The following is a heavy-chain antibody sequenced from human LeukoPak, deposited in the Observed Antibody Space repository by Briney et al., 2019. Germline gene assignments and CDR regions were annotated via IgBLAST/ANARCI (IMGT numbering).Heavy chain of an antibody. Sequence: GESLKISCKGFGYSFTNYWIGWVRQMPGKGLEWMGIIYPGDSDTRYSPSFQGQVTLSADKSISTAYLRWRSLKASDTAIYYCARGLDTAMARGAFDLWGQGTMVTVSS. CDR1: GYSFTNYW. V-gene: IGHV5-51*01. CDR3: ARGLDTAMARGAFDL. J-gene: IGHJ3*01. D-gene: IGHD5-18*01. CDR2: IYPGDSDT.